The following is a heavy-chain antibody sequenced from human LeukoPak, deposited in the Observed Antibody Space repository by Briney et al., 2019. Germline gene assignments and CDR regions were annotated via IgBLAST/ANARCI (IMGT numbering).Heavy chain of an antibody. CDR1: GFTFTSYA. CDR3: AKEPHYYGSGSYLDH. D-gene: IGHD3-10*01. Sequence: PGGSLRLSCAASGFTFTSYAMSWVRQAPGKGLEWVSAISGGGGTTYFADSVKGRFTISRDNSNNTLYLQMNSLRVEDTAVYYCAKEPHYYGSGSYLDHWGQGTLVTVSP. J-gene: IGHJ4*02. V-gene: IGHV3-23*01. CDR2: ISGGGGTT.